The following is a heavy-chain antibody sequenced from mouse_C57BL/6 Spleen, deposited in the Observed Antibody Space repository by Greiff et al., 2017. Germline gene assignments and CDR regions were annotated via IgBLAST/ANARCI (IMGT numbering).Heavy chain of an antibody. V-gene: IGHV5-4*01. Sequence: EVKVVESGGGLVKPGGSLKLSCAASGFTFSSYAMSWVRQTPEKRLEWVATISDGGSYTYYPDNVKGRFTISRDNAKNNLYLQMSHLKSEDTAMYYCARDYYGSSYDYYAMDYWGQGTSVTVSS. D-gene: IGHD1-1*01. CDR2: ISDGGSYT. CDR1: GFTFSSYA. CDR3: ARDYYGSSYDYYAMDY. J-gene: IGHJ4*01.